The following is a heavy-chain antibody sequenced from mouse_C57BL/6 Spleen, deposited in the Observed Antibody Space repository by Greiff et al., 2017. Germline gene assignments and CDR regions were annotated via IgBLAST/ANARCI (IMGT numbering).Heavy chain of an antibody. Sequence: DVHLVESGEGLVKPGGSLKLSCAASGFTFSSYAMSWVRQTPEKRLEWVAYISSGGDYIYYADTVKGRFTISRDNARNTLYLQMSSLKSEDTAMYYCTRAGGYDGFDYWGQGTTLTVSS. CDR1: GFTFSSYA. CDR3: TRAGGYDGFDY. V-gene: IGHV5-9-1*02. D-gene: IGHD2-2*01. CDR2: ISSGGDYI. J-gene: IGHJ2*01.